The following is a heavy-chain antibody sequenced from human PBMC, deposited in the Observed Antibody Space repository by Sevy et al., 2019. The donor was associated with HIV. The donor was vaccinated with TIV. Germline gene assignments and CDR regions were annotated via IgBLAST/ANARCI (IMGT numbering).Heavy chain of an antibody. CDR2: ISYDGSNK. J-gene: IGHJ6*02. CDR1: GFTFSSYA. V-gene: IGHV3-30-3*01. CDR3: ARDDHPEYYYFDMDV. Sequence: GGFLRLSCAASGFTFSSYAMHWVRQAPGKGLEWVAVISYDGSNKYYADSVKGRFTISRDNSKNTLYLQMDGLRAEDTARYYCARDDHPEYYYFDMDVWGQGTSVTVSS.